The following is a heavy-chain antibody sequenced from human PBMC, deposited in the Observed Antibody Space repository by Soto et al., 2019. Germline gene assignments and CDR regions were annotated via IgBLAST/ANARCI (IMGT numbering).Heavy chain of an antibody. J-gene: IGHJ6*02. CDR3: AREGNTITVFGTVIPDHFFYGMDV. V-gene: IGHV1-2*02. CDR2: INPNSGGT. D-gene: IGHD3-3*01. Sequence: GASVKVSCKASGYTFSGYYIHWVRQAPGQGLEWMGWINPNSGGTNYAQKFQDRVTMTRDTTISTAYMDLSRLGSDDTAIYYCAREGNTITVFGTVIPDHFFYGMDVWGQGTTVTVSS. CDR1: GYTFSGYY.